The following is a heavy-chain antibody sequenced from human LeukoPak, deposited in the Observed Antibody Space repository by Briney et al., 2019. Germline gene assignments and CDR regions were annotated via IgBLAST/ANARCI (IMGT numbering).Heavy chain of an antibody. V-gene: IGHV1-69*13. Sequence: ASVKVSCKASGGTFSSYAISWVRQAPGQGLEWMGGIIPIFGTANYAQKFQGRVTITADESTSTAYMELSSLRSEDTAVYYCARFVPGHPGTTTSYYMDVWGKGTTVTVSS. CDR2: IIPIFGTA. D-gene: IGHD1-7*01. J-gene: IGHJ6*03. CDR3: ARFVPGHPGTTTSYYMDV. CDR1: GGTFSSYA.